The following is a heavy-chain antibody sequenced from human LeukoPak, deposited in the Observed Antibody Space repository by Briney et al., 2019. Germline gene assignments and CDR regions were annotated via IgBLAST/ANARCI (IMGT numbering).Heavy chain of an antibody. CDR2: IYENGRT. V-gene: IGHV4-59*01. Sequence: SETLSLTCTVSGGSICNFFWSWIRQSPGEGLEWIGFIYENGRTSYNPSLKSRVTTSVDMSKNQFSLRLTSMTAADTAVYYCARDWELGHWGRGILVTVTS. J-gene: IGHJ4*02. D-gene: IGHD1-26*01. CDR1: GGSICNFF. CDR3: ARDWELGH.